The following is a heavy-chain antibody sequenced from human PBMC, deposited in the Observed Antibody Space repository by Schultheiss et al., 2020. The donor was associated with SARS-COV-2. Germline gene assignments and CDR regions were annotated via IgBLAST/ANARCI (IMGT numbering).Heavy chain of an antibody. CDR3: ARSLRYSNSLKYFDY. D-gene: IGHD6-6*01. J-gene: IGHJ4*02. CDR2: MYPSGYT. Sequence: SETLSLTCAVSGYSISSGSYWGWIRQTPGKGLEWIGSMYPSGYTYYNASLKSRVTISLDTSKNQLSLKLNSVTAADTAVYYCARSLRYSNSLKYFDYWGQGTLVTVSS. CDR1: GYSISSGSY. V-gene: IGHV4-38-2*01.